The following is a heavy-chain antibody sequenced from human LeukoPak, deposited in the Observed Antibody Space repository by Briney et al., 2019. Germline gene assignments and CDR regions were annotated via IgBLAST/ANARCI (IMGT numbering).Heavy chain of an antibody. CDR3: AKTVNDYFDY. V-gene: IGHV3-48*01. J-gene: IGHJ4*02. D-gene: IGHD5/OR15-5a*01. Sequence: QPGGSLRLSCVTSGFNFDTYSMTWVRQAPGKGLEWVSYISSSSDTSYYADSVRGRFTISRDNSKNTLYLQMNSLRAEDTAVYYCAKTVNDYFDYWGQGTLVTVSS. CDR1: GFNFDTYS. CDR2: ISSSSDTS.